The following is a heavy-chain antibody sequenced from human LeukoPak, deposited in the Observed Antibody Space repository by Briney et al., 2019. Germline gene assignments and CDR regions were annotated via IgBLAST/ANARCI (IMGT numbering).Heavy chain of an antibody. CDR2: IYSGGHT. J-gene: IGHJ6*03. Sequence: GGSLRLSCAASGFIVSSNYMNWVRQAPGKGLEWVSVIYSGGHTYHTDSVKGRFTISRDISNNTLYLHMNSLRPDDTAVYYCARSTRDGYNHYHYYYMDVCGKGTTVTVSS. CDR1: GFIVSSNY. D-gene: IGHD5-24*01. CDR3: ARSTRDGYNHYHYYYMDV. V-gene: IGHV3-53*01.